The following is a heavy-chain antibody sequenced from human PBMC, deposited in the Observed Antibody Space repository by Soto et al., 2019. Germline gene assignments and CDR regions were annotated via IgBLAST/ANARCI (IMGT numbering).Heavy chain of an antibody. Sequence: PGGSLRLSCTASGFTFGDYAMSWVRQAPGKGLEWVGFIRSKAYGGTTEYAASVKGRFTISRDDSKSIAYLQMNSLKTEDTAVYYCTRALYYDSSGSDSNWFDPWGQGTLVTVSS. CDR2: IRSKAYGGTT. CDR3: TRALYYDSSGSDSNWFDP. J-gene: IGHJ5*02. V-gene: IGHV3-49*04. CDR1: GFTFGDYA. D-gene: IGHD3-22*01.